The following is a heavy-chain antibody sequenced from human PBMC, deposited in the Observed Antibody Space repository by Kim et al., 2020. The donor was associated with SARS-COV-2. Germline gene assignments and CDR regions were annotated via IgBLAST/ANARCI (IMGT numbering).Heavy chain of an antibody. Sequence: GGSLRLSCTASGFTFGDYAMSWFRQAPGKGLEWVGFIRSKAYGGTTEYAASVKGRFTISRDDSKSIAYLQMNSLKTEDTAVYYCTRESWVFGSDFLGYWGQGTLVTVSS. J-gene: IGHJ4*02. D-gene: IGHD3-3*01. V-gene: IGHV3-49*03. CDR3: TRESWVFGSDFLGY. CDR1: GFTFGDYA. CDR2: IRSKAYGGTT.